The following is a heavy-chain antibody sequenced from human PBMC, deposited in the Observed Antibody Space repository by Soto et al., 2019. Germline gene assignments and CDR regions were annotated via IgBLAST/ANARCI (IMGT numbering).Heavy chain of an antibody. V-gene: IGHV3-23*01. CDR2: ISDSGGSA. CDR1: GFTFSIYA. Sequence: EVQLLESGGGLVQPGGSLRLSGAASGFTFSIYAMSWVRQVPGKGLEWVSTISDSGGSAYYADSVKGRFTISRDKSKNTLYLQMTSLRGEGPAVYYCARPDGVKIGGALDPWGQGTMVTVSS. J-gene: IGHJ3*01. CDR3: ARPDGVKIGGALDP. D-gene: IGHD4-17*01.